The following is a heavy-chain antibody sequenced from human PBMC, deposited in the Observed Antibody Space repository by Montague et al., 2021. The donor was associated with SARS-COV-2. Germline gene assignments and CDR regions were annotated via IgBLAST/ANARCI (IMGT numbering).Heavy chain of an antibody. CDR1: GGSISSCSYY. V-gene: IGHV4-61*02. Sequence: TLSLTCTVSGGSISSCSYYWTWIRQPAGQGLDWIGRIYTSRSTNYNPSLKSRVTISVDRSKNQFSLKLGSVTAADTAVYYCAREDDNWSYWLRGMDVWGQGTTVTVSS. CDR2: IYTSRST. CDR3: AREDDNWSYWLRGMDV. J-gene: IGHJ6*02. D-gene: IGHD3-3*01.